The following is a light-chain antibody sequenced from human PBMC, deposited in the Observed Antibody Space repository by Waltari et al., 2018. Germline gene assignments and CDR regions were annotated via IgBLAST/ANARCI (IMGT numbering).Light chain of an antibody. Sequence: QSALTQPASVSGSPGQSITISCTGTSSDVGAYNFVSWYQQHPGKAPKLMFYGVSNRPAGVSNRFSGSKSGNTASLTISALQAEDEADYHCSSYTRSNTYVFGAGTKVTVL. J-gene: IGLJ1*01. V-gene: IGLV2-14*01. CDR3: SSYTRSNTYV. CDR1: SSDVGAYNF. CDR2: GVS.